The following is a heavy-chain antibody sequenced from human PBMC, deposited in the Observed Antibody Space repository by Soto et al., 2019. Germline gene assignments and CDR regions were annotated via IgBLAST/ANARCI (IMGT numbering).Heavy chain of an antibody. CDR3: ASSAGETGRYLRCIED. J-gene: IGHJ1*01. V-gene: IGHV4-4*02. D-gene: IGHD1-26*01. CDR1: GGSISSSNW. CDR2: IYHSGNT. Sequence: QVQLQESGPGLVKPSGTLSLTCAVSGGSISSSNWSSWDRQPPGKGLERIGEIYHSGNTNYNPSLKSRVTRSVDKSKNSLTLTHSSLTAAGTAVYDGASSAGETGRYLRCIEDWGQGTMVTVSS.